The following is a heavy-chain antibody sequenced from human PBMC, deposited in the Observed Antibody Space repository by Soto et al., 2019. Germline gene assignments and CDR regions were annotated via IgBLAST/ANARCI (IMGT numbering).Heavy chain of an antibody. CDR1: GASVSSLRHY. CDR2: IYNSDST. CDR3: AVQQWDWFDP. V-gene: IGHV4-61*01. J-gene: IGHJ5*02. Sequence: QVLLQESGPGLVKPSETLSLTCTVSGASVSSLRHYWTWIRQPPGKGLEWIGEIYNSDSTDYNPSLTGRITISVDTSKNQFSLKLSSVTAADTAIYYCAVQQWDWFDPWGQGTLVTVSS. D-gene: IGHD1-26*01.